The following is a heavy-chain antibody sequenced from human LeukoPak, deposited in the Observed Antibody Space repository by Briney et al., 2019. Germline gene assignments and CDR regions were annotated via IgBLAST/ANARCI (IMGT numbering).Heavy chain of an antibody. CDR1: NNTFTSSG. CDR3: ARGLPGERYFDL. V-gene: IGHV1-18*01. D-gene: IGHD7-27*01. CDR2: ISIYNGKT. Sequence: APVKASCKASNNTFTSSGISRVRQAPGDELESLGWISIYNGKTNYAQKVQGILTMTTYASTSTAYRGLRSLKFDDTAVFFCARGLPGERYFDLWGRGTVVTVS. J-gene: IGHJ2*01.